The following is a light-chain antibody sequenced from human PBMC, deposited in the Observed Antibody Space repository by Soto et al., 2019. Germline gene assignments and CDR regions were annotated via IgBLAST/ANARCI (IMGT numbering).Light chain of an antibody. CDR3: QQYNNCPFT. CDR2: GAS. CDR1: QSVSSN. Sequence: EIVMTQSPATLSVSPGERATLSCRASQSVSSNLAWYQQKPGQAPRLLIYGASTRATGIPARFSGSGSGTEFTPTISSLLSEDFVVYYCQQYNNCPFTFGAGTKVDIK. J-gene: IGKJ3*01. V-gene: IGKV3-15*01.